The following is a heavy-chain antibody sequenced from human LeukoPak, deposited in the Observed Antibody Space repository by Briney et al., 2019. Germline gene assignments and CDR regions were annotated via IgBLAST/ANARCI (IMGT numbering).Heavy chain of an antibody. J-gene: IGHJ4*02. D-gene: IGHD4-23*01. CDR3: ARASYGGYFDY. CDR1: GGSISSYY. V-gene: IGHV4-59*01. Sequence: SETLSLTCTVSGGSISSYYWSWIGQPPGKGLEWIGYIYYSGSTNYNPSLKSRVTISVDTSKNQFSLKLSSVTAADTAVYYCARASYGGYFDYWGQGTLVTVSS. CDR2: IYYSGST.